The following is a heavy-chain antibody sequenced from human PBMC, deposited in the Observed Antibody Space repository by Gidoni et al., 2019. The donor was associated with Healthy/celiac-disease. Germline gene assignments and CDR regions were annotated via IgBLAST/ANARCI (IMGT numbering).Heavy chain of an antibody. D-gene: IGHD3-22*01. J-gene: IGHJ4*02. Sequence: GRFTISRDNSKNTLYLQMNSLRAEDTAVYYCARDPPYYYDSSGSGDYWGQGTLVTVSS. CDR3: ARDPPYYYDSSGSGDY. V-gene: IGHV3-30*14.